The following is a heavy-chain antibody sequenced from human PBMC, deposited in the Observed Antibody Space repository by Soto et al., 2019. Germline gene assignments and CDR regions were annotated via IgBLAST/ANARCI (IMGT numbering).Heavy chain of an antibody. V-gene: IGHV3-30*18. D-gene: IGHD1-26*01. CDR3: AKDQIIVGAKSLDY. Sequence: GGSLRLSCAASGFTFSSYGMHWVRQAPGKGLEWVAVISYDGSNKYYADSVKGRFTISRGNSKNTLYLQMNSLRAEDTAVYYCAKDQIIVGAKSLDYWGQGTLVTVSS. CDR2: ISYDGSNK. J-gene: IGHJ4*02. CDR1: GFTFSSYG.